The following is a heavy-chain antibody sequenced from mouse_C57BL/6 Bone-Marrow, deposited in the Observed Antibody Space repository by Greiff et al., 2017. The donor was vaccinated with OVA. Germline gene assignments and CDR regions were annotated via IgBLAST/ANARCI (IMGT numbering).Heavy chain of an antibody. CDR2: IYPGDGDT. CDR3: AREDDYDWYFDV. Sequence: VQLQQSGAELVKPGASVKISCKASGYAFSSYWMNWVKQRPGKGLEWIGQIYPGDGDTNYNGKFKGKATLTADKSSSTAYMQLSSLTSEDSAVYFCAREDDYDWYFDVWGTGTTVTVSA. CDR1: GYAFSSYW. D-gene: IGHD2-4*01. J-gene: IGHJ1*03. V-gene: IGHV1-80*01.